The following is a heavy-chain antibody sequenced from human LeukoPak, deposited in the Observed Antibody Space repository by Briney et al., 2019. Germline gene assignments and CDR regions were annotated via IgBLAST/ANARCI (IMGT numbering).Heavy chain of an antibody. CDR2: IYYSGST. D-gene: IGHD4-23*01. V-gene: IGHV4-39*07. CDR1: GGSISSSSYY. CDR3: ARDLTTVGWFDP. Sequence: SETLSLTCTVSGGSISSSSYYWGWIRQPPGKGLEWIGSIYYSGSTYYNPSLKSRVTISVDTSKNQFSLKLSSVTAADTAVYYCARDLTTVGWFDPWGQGTLVTVSS. J-gene: IGHJ5*02.